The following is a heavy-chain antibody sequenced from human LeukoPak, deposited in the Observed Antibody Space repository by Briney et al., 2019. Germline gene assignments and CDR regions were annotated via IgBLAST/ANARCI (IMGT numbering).Heavy chain of an antibody. Sequence: GGSLSLSCAASGFTFSSYAMCWVRPAPGKGLEWVSAISGSGGSTYYADSVKGRFTISRDNSKNTLYLQMNSLRAEDTAVYYCAKRMTTVTLDYWGQGTLVTVSS. J-gene: IGHJ4*02. CDR2: ISGSGGST. V-gene: IGHV3-23*01. CDR1: GFTFSSYA. CDR3: AKRMTTVTLDY. D-gene: IGHD4-11*01.